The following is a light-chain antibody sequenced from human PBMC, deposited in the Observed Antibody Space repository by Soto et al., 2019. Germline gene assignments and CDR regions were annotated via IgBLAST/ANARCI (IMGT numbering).Light chain of an antibody. Sequence: EIVMTQSPATLSVSPGERATLSCRASHSVSSNLAWYQQKPGQAPRLLIYGASTRATRIPVRFSGSGSGTEFTLTISSLQSEDFAVYYCQQYNNWPSMYTFGQGTKLEIK. J-gene: IGKJ2*01. V-gene: IGKV3-15*01. CDR2: GAS. CDR1: HSVSSN. CDR3: QQYNNWPSMYT.